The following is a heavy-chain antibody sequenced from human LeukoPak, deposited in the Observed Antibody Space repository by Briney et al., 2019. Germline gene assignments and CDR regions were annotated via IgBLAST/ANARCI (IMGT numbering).Heavy chain of an antibody. V-gene: IGHV1-18*01. CDR3: ARSTRYFDWLSPGSSYYYYMDV. J-gene: IGHJ6*03. CDR2: ISAYNGNT. D-gene: IGHD3-9*01. Sequence: GASVKVSCKASGYTFTSYGISWVRQAPGQGLQWMGWISAYNGNTNYAQKFQGRVTITADESTSTAYMELSSLRSEDTAVYYCARSTRYFDWLSPGSSYYYYMDVWGKGTTVTISS. CDR1: GYTFTSYG.